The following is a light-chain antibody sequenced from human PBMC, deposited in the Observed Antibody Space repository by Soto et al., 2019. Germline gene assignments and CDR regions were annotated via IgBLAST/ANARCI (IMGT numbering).Light chain of an antibody. CDR2: EVT. Sequence: QSALTQPASVSGSPGQSITISCTGTSGDIGSYNRVSWYQQHPGKAPKLIIYEVTDPPSGVSDRFSGSKSGNTASLTISGLQAEDEAEYYCSSYTIISTRACVFGTGTQLTVL. CDR3: SSYTIISTRACV. V-gene: IGLV2-14*01. J-gene: IGLJ7*01. CDR1: SGDIGSYNR.